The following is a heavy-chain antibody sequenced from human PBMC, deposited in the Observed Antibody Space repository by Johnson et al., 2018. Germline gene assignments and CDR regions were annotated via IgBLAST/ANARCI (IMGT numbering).Heavy chain of an antibody. V-gene: IGHV3-9*01. D-gene: IGHD3-3*01. CDR3: AKGPIIIFYGMDV. J-gene: IGHJ6*01. CDR2: ISWNSGSI. Sequence: VQLVESGGGLVQPGRSLRLSCAASGFTFDDYAMHWVRQAPGKGLEWVSGISWNSGSIGYADSVKGRFTISRDNAKNSLYLQMSSMRAEDTALYYCAKGPIIIFYGMDVWGQWTTVTVSS. CDR1: GFTFDDYA.